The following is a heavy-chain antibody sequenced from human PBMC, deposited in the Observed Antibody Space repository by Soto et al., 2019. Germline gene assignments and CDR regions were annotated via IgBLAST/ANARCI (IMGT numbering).Heavy chain of an antibody. CDR3: ASPGIAADQNYFDH. V-gene: IGHV3-30-3*01. D-gene: IGHD6-13*01. Sequence: QVQLVESGGGVVQPGRSLRLSCAASGFTFSSYAMHWVRQAPGKGLEWVAVISYDGSNKFYADSVKGRFTLSRENSKNTLVLQMNSLRAGEPAVYYCASPGIAADQNYFDHLGPGTPVNLPS. CDR2: ISYDGSNK. J-gene: IGHJ4*02. CDR1: GFTFSSYA.